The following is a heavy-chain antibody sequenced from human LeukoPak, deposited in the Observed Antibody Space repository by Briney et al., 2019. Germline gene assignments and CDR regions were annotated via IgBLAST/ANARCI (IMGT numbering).Heavy chain of an antibody. CDR1: GGSISSGSYY. J-gene: IGHJ4*02. V-gene: IGHV4-61*02. D-gene: IGHD5-18*01. CDR2: IYTSGST. Sequence: SQTLSLTCTVSGGSISSGSYYWSWIRQPAGKGLEWIGRIYTSGSTNYNPSLKSRVTISVDTSKNQFSLKLSSVTAADTAVYYCARGLGYSYGLPSDYWGQGTLVTVSS. CDR3: ARGLGYSYGLPSDY.